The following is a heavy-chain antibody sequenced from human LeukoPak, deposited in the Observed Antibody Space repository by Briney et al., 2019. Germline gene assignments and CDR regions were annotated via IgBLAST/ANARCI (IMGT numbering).Heavy chain of an antibody. V-gene: IGHV4-59*11. J-gene: IGHJ4*02. D-gene: IGHD2-21*01. CDR1: SGSINNHY. CDR3: ARDQIGCGLDH. Sequence: SETLSLTCIVSSGSINNHYWSWIRQPPGKGLEWIGYIYDSWNTNYNPSLKRRVTISIDTSNNQFSLNLTSVTAADTAVYYCARDQIGCGLDHWGQGTLVTVSS. CDR2: IYDSWNT.